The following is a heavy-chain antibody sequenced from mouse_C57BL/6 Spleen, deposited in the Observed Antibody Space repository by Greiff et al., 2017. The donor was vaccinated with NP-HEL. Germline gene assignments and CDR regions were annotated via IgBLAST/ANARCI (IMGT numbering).Heavy chain of an antibody. CDR3: ARERDSWYFDV. Sequence: VQLQQSGPGLVKPSQTVFLTCTVTGISITTGNYRWSWIRQFPGNKLEWIGYIYYSGTITYNPSLTSRTTITRDTPKNQFFLEMNSLTAEDTATYYCARERDSWYFDVWGTGTTVTVSS. J-gene: IGHJ1*03. V-gene: IGHV3-5*01. CDR2: IYYSGTI. CDR1: GISITTGNYR.